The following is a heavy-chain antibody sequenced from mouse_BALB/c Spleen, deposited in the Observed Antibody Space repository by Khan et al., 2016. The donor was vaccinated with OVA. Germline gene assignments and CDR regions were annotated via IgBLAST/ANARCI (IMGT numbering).Heavy chain of an antibody. CDR2: IWADGSK. CDR1: GFSLTDYA. V-gene: IGHV2-6-5*01. J-gene: IGHJ4*01. CDR3: AKDHHYDAMDY. Sequence: QVQLKQSGPGLVAPSQSLSITCTVSGFSLTDYAVSWIRQPPGKGLEWLGVIWADGSKSYNSDLKSRLSISKDNSKSQVFLKMNSVQTDDTARYYCAKDHHYDAMDYWGQGTSVTVSS.